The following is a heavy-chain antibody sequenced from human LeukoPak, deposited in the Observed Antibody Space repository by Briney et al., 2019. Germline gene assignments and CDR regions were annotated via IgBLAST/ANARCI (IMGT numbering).Heavy chain of an antibody. CDR3: AKLVLRYFDWLMDY. Sequence: GGSLRLSCAASGFTFSSYGMHWVRQAPDKGLEWVAFIRYDGSNKYYADSVKGRFTISRDNSKNTLYLQMNSLRAEDTAVYYCAKLVLRYFDWLMDYWGQGTLVTVSS. CDR2: IRYDGSNK. D-gene: IGHD3-9*01. CDR1: GFTFSSYG. J-gene: IGHJ4*02. V-gene: IGHV3-30*02.